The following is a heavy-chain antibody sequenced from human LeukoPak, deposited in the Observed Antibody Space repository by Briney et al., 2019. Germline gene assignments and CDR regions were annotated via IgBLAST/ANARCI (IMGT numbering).Heavy chain of an antibody. J-gene: IGHJ5*02. CDR2: IYHSGST. Sequence: SETLSLTCAVSGGSISSGGYSWSWIRQPPGKGLEWIVYIYHSGSTYYNPSLKSRVTISADRSKNQFSLKLSSVTAADTAVYYCAGERRGYYDSSGYYTWFDPWGQGTLVTVSS. V-gene: IGHV4-30-2*01. CDR1: GGSISSGGYS. D-gene: IGHD3-22*01. CDR3: AGERRGYYDSSGYYTWFDP.